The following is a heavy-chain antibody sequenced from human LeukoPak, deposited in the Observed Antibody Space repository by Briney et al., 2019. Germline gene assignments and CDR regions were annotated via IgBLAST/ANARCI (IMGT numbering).Heavy chain of an antibody. D-gene: IGHD6-6*01. V-gene: IGHV4-34*01. Sequence: KPSETLSLTCAVYGGSFSGYYWSWIRQPPGKGLEWIGEINHSGSTNYNPSLKSRVTISVDTSKNQFSLKLSSVTAADTAVYYCARTTRARSYDYWGQGTLVTVSS. J-gene: IGHJ4*02. CDR2: INHSGST. CDR1: GGSFSGYY. CDR3: ARTTRARSYDY.